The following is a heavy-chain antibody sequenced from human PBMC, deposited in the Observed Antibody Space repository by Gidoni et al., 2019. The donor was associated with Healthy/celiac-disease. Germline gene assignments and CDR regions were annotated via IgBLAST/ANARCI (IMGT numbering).Heavy chain of an antibody. CDR2: IYHSGST. CDR3: ARARPYYYDSSHSIDAFDI. CDR1: GGSISSGGYS. J-gene: IGHJ3*02. D-gene: IGHD3-22*01. V-gene: IGHV4-30-2*01. Sequence: QLQLQESGSGLVKPSQTLSLTCAVSGGSISSGGYSWSWIRQPPGKGLEWIGYIYHSGSTYYNPSLKSRVTISVDRSKNQFSLKLSSVTAADTAVYYCARARPYYYDSSHSIDAFDIWGQGTMVTVSS.